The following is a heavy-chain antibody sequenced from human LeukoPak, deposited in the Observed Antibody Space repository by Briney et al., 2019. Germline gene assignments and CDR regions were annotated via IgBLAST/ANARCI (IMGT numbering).Heavy chain of an antibody. J-gene: IGHJ4*02. CDR1: EFTFSGNS. D-gene: IGHD3-22*01. V-gene: IGHV3-21*01. CDR2: ISSSSSYI. CDR3: ARGGPGSGYQRNPDY. Sequence: GGPLRLSCAASEFTFSGNSMNWVGRAPGKGQEGASSISSSSSYIYYADSVKGRFTISRDNAKNSLYLQMNSLRAEDTAVYYCARGGPGSGYQRNPDYWGQGTLVTVSS.